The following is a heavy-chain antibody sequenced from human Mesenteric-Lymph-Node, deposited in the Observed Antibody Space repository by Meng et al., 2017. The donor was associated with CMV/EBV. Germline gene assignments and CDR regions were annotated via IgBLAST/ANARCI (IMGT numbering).Heavy chain of an antibody. J-gene: IGHJ4*02. Sequence: GSLRLSCAVYGGSFSGYYWSWIRQPPGKGLEWIGSIYYSGSTYYNPSLKSRVTISVDTSKNQFSLKLSSVTAADTAVYYCARHGQQQLLDYWGQGTLVTVSS. D-gene: IGHD6-13*01. CDR1: GGSFSGYY. V-gene: IGHV4-34*01. CDR3: ARHGQQQLLDY. CDR2: IYYSGST.